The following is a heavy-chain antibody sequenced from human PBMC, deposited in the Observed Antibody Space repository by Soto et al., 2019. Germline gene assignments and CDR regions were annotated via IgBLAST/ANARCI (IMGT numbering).Heavy chain of an antibody. CDR1: GGSISSDDYY. J-gene: IGHJ5*02. D-gene: IGHD6-13*01. CDR3: ARGAAGFSNDP. V-gene: IGHV4-34*01. CDR2: INHSGST. Sequence: TCTVSGGSISSDDYYWSWIRQPPGKGLEWIGEINHSGSTNYNPSLKGRVTISVDTSKNQFSLKLSSVTAADTAVYYCARGAAGFSNDPWGQGTLVTVSS.